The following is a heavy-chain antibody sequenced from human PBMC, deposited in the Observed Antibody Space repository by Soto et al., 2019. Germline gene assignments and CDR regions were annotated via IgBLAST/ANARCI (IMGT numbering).Heavy chain of an antibody. V-gene: IGHV3-30-3*01. CDR3: ARDPKTYYYDSSGYYIDY. CDR1: GFTFSSYA. D-gene: IGHD3-22*01. J-gene: IGHJ4*02. Sequence: GGSLRLSCAASGFTFSSYAMHWVRQAPGKGLEWVAVISYDGSNKYYADSVKGRFTISRDNSKNTLYLQMNSLRAEDTAVYYCARDPKTYYYDSSGYYIDYWGQGTLVTVSS. CDR2: ISYDGSNK.